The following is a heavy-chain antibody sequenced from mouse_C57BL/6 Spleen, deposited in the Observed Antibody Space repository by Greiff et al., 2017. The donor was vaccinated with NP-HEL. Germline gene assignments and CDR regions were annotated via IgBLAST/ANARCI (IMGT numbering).Heavy chain of an antibody. D-gene: IGHD1-1*01. CDR2: IDPENGDT. CDR3: TTESTTVVKGMDY. Sequence: EVQRVESGAELVRPGASVKLSCTASGFNIKDDYMHWVKQRPEQGLEWIGWIDPENGDTEYASKFQGKATITADTSSNTAYLQLSSLTSEDTAVYYCTTESTTVVKGMDYWGQGTSVTVSS. CDR1: GFNIKDDY. J-gene: IGHJ4*01. V-gene: IGHV14-4*01.